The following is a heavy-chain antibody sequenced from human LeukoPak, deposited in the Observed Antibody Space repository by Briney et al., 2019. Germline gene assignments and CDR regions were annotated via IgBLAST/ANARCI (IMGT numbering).Heavy chain of an antibody. CDR3: VRGLSGAPDY. D-gene: IGHD3-10*01. Sequence: GGSLRLSCVGSGFTFSNHALHWVRQFPGKRLEYVSAISNNGRSTHYTDSVKGRFTVSRDNSKETVYLQLGSLRPEDTALYYCVRGLSGAPDYWGRGTLVTVSS. J-gene: IGHJ1*01. CDR2: ISNNGRST. V-gene: IGHV3-64*02. CDR1: GFTFSNHA.